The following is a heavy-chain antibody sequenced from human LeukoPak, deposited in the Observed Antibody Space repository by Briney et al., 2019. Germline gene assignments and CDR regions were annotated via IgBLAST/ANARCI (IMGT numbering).Heavy chain of an antibody. V-gene: IGHV3-21*01. CDR2: ISSSSSYI. Sequence: GGSLRLSCAASGFTFSNYDMSWVRQAPGKGLEWVSSISSSSSYIYYADSVKGRFTISRDNAKNSLYLQMNSLRAEDTAVYYCARDRDYYYYMDVWGKGTTVTVSS. CDR3: ARDRDYYYYMDV. J-gene: IGHJ6*03. CDR1: GFTFSNYD. D-gene: IGHD3-10*01.